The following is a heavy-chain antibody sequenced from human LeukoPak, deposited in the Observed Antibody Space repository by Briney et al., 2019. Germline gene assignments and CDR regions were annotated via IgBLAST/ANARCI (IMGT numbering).Heavy chain of an antibody. CDR3: ARDLEYYYTSGSYSPPRYYYYMDV. Sequence: ASVKVSCKASGYTFSGYYMHWVRQAPGQGLEWMGWINPNSGGTNYAQKFQDRVTLTRDTSISTAYMELSRLRSDDTAVYYCARDLEYYYTSGSYSPPRYYYYMDVWGKGTTVTISS. J-gene: IGHJ6*03. D-gene: IGHD3-10*01. CDR1: GYTFSGYY. CDR2: INPNSGGT. V-gene: IGHV1-2*02.